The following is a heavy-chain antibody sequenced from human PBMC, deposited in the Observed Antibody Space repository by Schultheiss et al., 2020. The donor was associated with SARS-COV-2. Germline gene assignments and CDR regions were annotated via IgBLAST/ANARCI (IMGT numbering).Heavy chain of an antibody. J-gene: IGHJ4*02. CDR3: ARDRRGTYYYDSSGYYHPTSREDYFDY. D-gene: IGHD3-22*01. V-gene: IGHV3-23*01. CDR1: GFTVSSNY. CDR2: ISGSGGST. Sequence: GSLRLSCAAYGFTVSSNYMRWVRQAPGKGLEWVSAISGSGGSTYYADSVKGRFTISRDNSKNTLYLQMNSLRAEDTAVYYCARDRRGTYYYDSSGYYHPTSREDYFDYWGQGTLVTVSS.